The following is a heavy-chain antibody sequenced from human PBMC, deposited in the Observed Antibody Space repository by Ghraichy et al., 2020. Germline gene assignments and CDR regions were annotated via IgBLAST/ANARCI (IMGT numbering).Heavy chain of an antibody. Sequence: GGSLRLSCAASGFTFSSYAMSWVRQAPGKGLEWVSAISGSGGSTYYADSVNGRFTISRDNSKNTLYLQMNSLRAEDTAVYYCAKDYSSGWYFDYWGQGTLVTVSS. J-gene: IGHJ4*02. D-gene: IGHD6-19*01. CDR1: GFTFSSYA. V-gene: IGHV3-23*01. CDR2: ISGSGGST. CDR3: AKDYSSGWYFDY.